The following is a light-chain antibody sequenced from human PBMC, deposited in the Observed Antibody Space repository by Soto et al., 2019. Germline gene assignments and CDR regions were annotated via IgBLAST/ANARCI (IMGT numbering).Light chain of an antibody. CDR2: DNN. Sequence: QSVLTQPPSVSAAPGQKVIISCSGSSSNIGNNYVSWFQQLPGTAPKLLIYDNNKRPSGIPDRFSGSKSGTSATLGITGLQTGDEADYYCGTWDNSLSAGVFGGGTQLTVL. CDR1: SSNIGNNY. V-gene: IGLV1-51*01. J-gene: IGLJ7*01. CDR3: GTWDNSLSAGV.